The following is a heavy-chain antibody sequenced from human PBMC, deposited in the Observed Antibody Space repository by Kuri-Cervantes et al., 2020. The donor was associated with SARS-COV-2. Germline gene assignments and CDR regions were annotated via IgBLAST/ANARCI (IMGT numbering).Heavy chain of an antibody. CDR2: IWYGGSNK. CDR3: ARVRSSGWYSPDYYYYYYMDV. CDR1: GFTFSSYS. V-gene: IGHV3-33*08. J-gene: IGHJ6*03. Sequence: LSLTCAASGFTFSSYSMNWVRQAPGKGLEWVAVIWYGGSNKYYADSVKGRFTISRDNSKNTLYLQMNSLRAEDTAVYYCARVRSSGWYSPDYYYYYYMDVWGKGTTVTVSS. D-gene: IGHD6-19*01.